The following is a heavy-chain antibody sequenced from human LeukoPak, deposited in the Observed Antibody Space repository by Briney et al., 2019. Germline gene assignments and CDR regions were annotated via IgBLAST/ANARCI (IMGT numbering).Heavy chain of an antibody. Sequence: PSETLSLTCAVYGGSFSGYYWSWIRQPPGKGLEWIGEINHSGSTNYNPSLKSRVTISVDTSKNQFSLKLSSVTAADTAVYYCARALRFLNFDYWGQGILVTVSS. J-gene: IGHJ4*02. CDR2: INHSGST. CDR1: GGSFSGYY. CDR3: ARALRFLNFDY. D-gene: IGHD3-3*01. V-gene: IGHV4-34*01.